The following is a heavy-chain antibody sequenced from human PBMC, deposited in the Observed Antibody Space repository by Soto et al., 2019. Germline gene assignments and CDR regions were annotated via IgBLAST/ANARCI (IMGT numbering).Heavy chain of an antibody. D-gene: IGHD3-10*01. Sequence: PGGSLRLSCAASGFTFSSYGMHWVRQAPGKGLEWVAVISYDGSNKYYADSVKGRFTISRDNSKNTLYLQMNSLRAEDTAVYYCAKQLKAYGSGSYLYAFDIWGQGTMVTVSS. CDR3: AKQLKAYGSGSYLYAFDI. CDR1: GFTFSSYG. CDR2: ISYDGSNK. J-gene: IGHJ3*02. V-gene: IGHV3-30*18.